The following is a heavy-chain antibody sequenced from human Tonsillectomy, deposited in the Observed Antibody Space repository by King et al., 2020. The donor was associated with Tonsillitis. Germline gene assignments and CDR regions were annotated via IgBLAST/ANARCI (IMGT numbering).Heavy chain of an antibody. D-gene: IGHD2-2*01. Sequence: VQLVESGAEVKKPGASVKVSCKASGYTFTDYYMHWVRQAPGQGLEWMGWINPTSGGTNCAQNFEGRVTLTRDTSTSTVYMELNSLRSDDTAVYYCARDQEGQYQLLPGELDYWGQGTPITVSS. CDR2: INPTSGGT. J-gene: IGHJ4*02. CDR1: GYTFTDYY. V-gene: IGHV1-2*02. CDR3: ARDQEGQYQLLPGELDY.